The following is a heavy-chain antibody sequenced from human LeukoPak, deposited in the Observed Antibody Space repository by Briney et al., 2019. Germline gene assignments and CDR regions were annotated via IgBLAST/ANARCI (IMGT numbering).Heavy chain of an antibody. CDR1: GGTFSSYA. D-gene: IGHD1-26*01. J-gene: IGHJ5*02. V-gene: IGHV1-18*01. Sequence: GASVKVSCKASGGTFSSYAISWVRRAPGQGLEWMGWISTYNGNTNYAQKLQGRVTMTTDTFTTTAHMELRSLRSDDTAVYYCARDEVGVNNWFDPWGQGTLVTVSS. CDR3: ARDEVGVNNWFDP. CDR2: ISTYNGNT.